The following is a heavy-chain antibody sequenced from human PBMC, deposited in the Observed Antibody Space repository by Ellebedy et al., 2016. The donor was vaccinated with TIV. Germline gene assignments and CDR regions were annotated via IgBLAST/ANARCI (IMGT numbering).Heavy chain of an antibody. CDR1: GYTLTELS. Sequence: AASVKVSCKVSGYTLTELSIHWVRQAPGKGLEWMGGFDPEDGETTNAQKFQGRVTMTRDSSISTAYMELSSLTSEDTAVYYCGRGRGYASTGRVYYFDYWGQGSLVTVSS. J-gene: IGHJ4*02. CDR2: FDPEDGET. V-gene: IGHV1-24*01. CDR3: GRGRGYASTGRVYYFDY. D-gene: IGHD2-15*01.